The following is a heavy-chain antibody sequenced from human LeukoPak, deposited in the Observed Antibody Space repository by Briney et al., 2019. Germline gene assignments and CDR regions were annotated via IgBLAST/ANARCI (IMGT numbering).Heavy chain of an antibody. V-gene: IGHV6-1*01. J-gene: IGHJ4*02. D-gene: IGHD6-13*01. Sequence: QALSFTCALSGDSVSSNSATWNWIRKSPSRGLEWLGRTYYRSKWYNEYAASVKSRTTINPDTSKKQFSLHLNSVTPEETAVYYCAGSHSSTWYPDCWGQGTLVTVSS. CDR2: TYYRSKWYN. CDR3: AGSHSSTWYPDC. CDR1: GDSVSSNSAT.